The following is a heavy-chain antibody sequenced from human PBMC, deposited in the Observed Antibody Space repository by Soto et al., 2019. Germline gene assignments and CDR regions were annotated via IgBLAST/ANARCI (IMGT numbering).Heavy chain of an antibody. D-gene: IGHD2-21*02. CDR1: RFTFGGYA. Sequence: PGGSLRLSCSASRFTFGGYAMSWVRRAPGKGLEWVSGITGNAANTVYADSVKGRFTISRDNSKNALYLQLNSLRAEDTAVYFCAKAARDCGGDCYSSYFDSWGQGALVTVSS. CDR2: ITGNAANT. J-gene: IGHJ4*02. V-gene: IGHV3-23*01. CDR3: AKAARDCGGDCYSSYFDS.